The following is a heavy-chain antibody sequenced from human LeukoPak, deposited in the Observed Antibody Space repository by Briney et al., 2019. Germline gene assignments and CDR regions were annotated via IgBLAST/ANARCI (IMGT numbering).Heavy chain of an antibody. D-gene: IGHD3-22*01. CDR2: ISHSGST. V-gene: IGHV4-34*01. Sequence: SETLSLTCAVYGGSFSGYYWSWIRQPPGKGLEWIGEISHSGSTNYNPSLKSRVTIPVDTSKNQFSLKLTSVTAADTAVYYCTSGTDSRKLGYWGQGTLVTVSS. J-gene: IGHJ4*02. CDR1: GGSFSGYY. CDR3: TSGTDSRKLGY.